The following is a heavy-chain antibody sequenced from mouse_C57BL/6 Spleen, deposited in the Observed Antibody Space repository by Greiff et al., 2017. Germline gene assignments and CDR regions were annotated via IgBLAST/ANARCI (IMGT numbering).Heavy chain of an antibody. Sequence: VKLMESGPGLVQPSQSLSITCTVSGFSLTSYGVHWVRQSPGKDLEWLGVIWSGGSTDYNAAFISRLSLSKDNSKSQVFFKMNSLQADDTAIYYCASYYGSSPYAMDYWGQGTSVTVSS. CDR2: IWSGGST. J-gene: IGHJ4*01. V-gene: IGHV2-2*01. CDR3: ASYYGSSPYAMDY. CDR1: GFSLTSYG. D-gene: IGHD1-1*01.